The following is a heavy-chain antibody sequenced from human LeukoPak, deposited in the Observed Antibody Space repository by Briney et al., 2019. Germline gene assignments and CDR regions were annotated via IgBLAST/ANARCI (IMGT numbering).Heavy chain of an antibody. D-gene: IGHD3-22*01. J-gene: IGHJ1*01. CDR1: GGTFSIYA. Sequence: AASVKVSFKGSGGTFSIYAISWVRQAPGQGGEWMGRIIPIFGIANYAQKFQGRVTITADKSTSTAYMELSSLRSEDTAVYYCASLNYYDSSGYYYFQHWGQGTLVTVSS. V-gene: IGHV1-69*04. CDR3: ASLNYYDSSGYYYFQH. CDR2: IIPIFGIA.